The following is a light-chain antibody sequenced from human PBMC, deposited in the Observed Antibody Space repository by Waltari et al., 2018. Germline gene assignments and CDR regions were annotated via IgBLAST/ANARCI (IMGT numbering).Light chain of an antibody. CDR3: CSYAGSNTWV. J-gene: IGLJ3*02. CDR2: EGS. V-gene: IGLV2-23*01. CDR1: SSDVGSYNL. Sequence: QSALTRPAYVPGSPAQSITISCTGTSSDVGSYNLVSWYQHPPGKAPKLMIYEGSKRPSGVSNRFSGSKSGNTASLTISGLQAEDEADYYCCSYAGSNTWVFGEGTKLTVL.